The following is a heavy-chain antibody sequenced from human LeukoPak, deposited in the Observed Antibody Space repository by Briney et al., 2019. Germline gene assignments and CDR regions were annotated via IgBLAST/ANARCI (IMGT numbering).Heavy chain of an antibody. Sequence: SETLSLTCAVYGGSFSGYYWSWIRQPPGKGLEWIGEINHSGSTNYNPSLKSRVTISVDTSKNQFSLKLSSVTVADTAVYYCARSLYASSNNWFDPWGQGTLVTVSS. V-gene: IGHV4-34*01. CDR1: GGSFSGYY. CDR2: INHSGST. J-gene: IGHJ5*02. D-gene: IGHD6-19*01. CDR3: ARSLYASSNNWFDP.